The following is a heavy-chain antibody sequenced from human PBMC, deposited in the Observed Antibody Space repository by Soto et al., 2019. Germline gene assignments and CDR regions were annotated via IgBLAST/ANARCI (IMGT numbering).Heavy chain of an antibody. D-gene: IGHD3-3*01. CDR1: GFTFSSYA. CDR3: AKEVAITIFGVVSPHQGFDP. CDR2: ISGSGGST. Sequence: QPGGSLRLSCAASGFTFSSYAMSWVRQAPGKGLEWVSAISGSGGSTYYADSVKGRFTISRDNSKNTLYLQMNSLRAEDTAVYYCAKEVAITIFGVVSPHQGFDPWGQGILVTVSS. V-gene: IGHV3-23*01. J-gene: IGHJ5*02.